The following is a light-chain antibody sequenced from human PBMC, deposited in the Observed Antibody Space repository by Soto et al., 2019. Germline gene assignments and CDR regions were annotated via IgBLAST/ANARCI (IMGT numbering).Light chain of an antibody. V-gene: IGKV3D-15*01. CDR3: QQYSNWPPWT. J-gene: IGKJ1*01. Sequence: IVMTQSPATLSVPPGQRATLSCRASQSVSTNLAWAQQKPGQAPRLLIYGASTRATGIPARFSGSGSGTEFPLTISGLQSDDFAVYYCQQYSNWPPWTFGQGTRVDFK. CDR2: GAS. CDR1: QSVSTN.